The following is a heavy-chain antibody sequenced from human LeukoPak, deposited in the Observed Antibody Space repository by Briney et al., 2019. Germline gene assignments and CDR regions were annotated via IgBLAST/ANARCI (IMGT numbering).Heavy chain of an antibody. D-gene: IGHD5-24*01. Sequence: GGSLRLSCAASGFAFTNYWMSWVRQAPGKGLEWVANIKEDGSDKYYVDSVKGRFTISRDNAKNSQYLQMNSLRAEDTAVYYCARDTGYNTVDYWGQGTLVTVSS. CDR2: IKEDGSDK. CDR1: GFAFTNYW. J-gene: IGHJ4*02. V-gene: IGHV3-7*05. CDR3: ARDTGYNTVDY.